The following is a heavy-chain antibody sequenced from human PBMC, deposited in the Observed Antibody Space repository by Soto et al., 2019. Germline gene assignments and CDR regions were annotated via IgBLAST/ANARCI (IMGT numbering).Heavy chain of an antibody. V-gene: IGHV3-48*01. J-gene: IGHJ2*01. Sequence: EVQLVESGGGLVQPGGSLRLSCAASGFTFSSYSMNWVRQAPGKGLEWVSYISSSSSTIYYADSVKGRLTISRDNAKNSLYLQMNSLRAEDTAVYYCARELVWYYDSSCYPLSWYFDLWGRGTLVTVSS. CDR2: ISSSSSTI. D-gene: IGHD3-22*01. CDR1: GFTFSSYS. CDR3: ARELVWYYDSSCYPLSWYFDL.